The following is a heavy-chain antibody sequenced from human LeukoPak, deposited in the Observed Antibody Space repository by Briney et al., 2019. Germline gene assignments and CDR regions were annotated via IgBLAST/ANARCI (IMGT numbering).Heavy chain of an antibody. CDR2: MFASGTS. D-gene: IGHD3-16*01. Sequence: PSETLSLTCNVSGGSINGDYWSWIRQSPGKGLEYIGFMFASGTSNYNPSLKSRVTMSVDTSKNQFSLKLSPVTAADTAVYYCARGMYDLQLGAWFDPWGQGTLVTVSS. J-gene: IGHJ5*02. CDR3: ARGMYDLQLGAWFDP. CDR1: GGSINGDY. V-gene: IGHV4-59*01.